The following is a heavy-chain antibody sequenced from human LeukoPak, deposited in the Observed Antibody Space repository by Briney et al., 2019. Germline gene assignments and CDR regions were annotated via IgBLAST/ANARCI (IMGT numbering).Heavy chain of an antibody. CDR3: ARLPIVVVVAATDIDSMDV. CDR1: GGSFSGYY. CDR2: INHSGST. J-gene: IGHJ6*02. D-gene: IGHD2-15*01. V-gene: IGHV4-34*01. Sequence: PSETLSLTCAVYGGSFSGYYWSWIRQPPGKGLEWIGEINHSGSTNYNPSLKSRVTISVDTSKNQFSLKLSSVTAADTAVYYCARLPIVVVVAATDIDSMDVWGQGTTVTVSS.